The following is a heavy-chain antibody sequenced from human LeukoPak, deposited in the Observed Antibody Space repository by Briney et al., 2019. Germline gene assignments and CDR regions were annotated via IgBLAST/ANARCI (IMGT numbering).Heavy chain of an antibody. Sequence: SETLSLTCTVSGYSISSGYYWGWIRQPPGKGLEWIRSIYHSGSTYYNPSLKSRVTISVDTSKKQFSLKLSSVTAADTAVYYCARVGRPYYYDSSGYYYFDYWGQGTLVTVSS. J-gene: IGHJ4*02. CDR2: IYHSGST. CDR3: ARVGRPYYYDSSGYYYFDY. V-gene: IGHV4-38-2*02. CDR1: GYSISSGYY. D-gene: IGHD3-22*01.